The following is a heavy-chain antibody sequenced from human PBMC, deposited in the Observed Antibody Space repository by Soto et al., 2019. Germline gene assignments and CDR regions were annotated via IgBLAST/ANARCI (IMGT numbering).Heavy chain of an antibody. D-gene: IGHD3-3*01. J-gene: IGHJ4*02. V-gene: IGHV4-4*02. CDR3: ARERHYDFWSGYLDY. Sequence: SETLSLTCAVSSGSISSSNWWSWVRQPSGKGLEWIGEIYHSGSTNYNPSLKSRVTISVDKSKNQFSLKLSSVTAAGTAVYYCARERHYDFWSGYLDYWGQGTLVPVSS. CDR2: IYHSGST. CDR1: SGSISSSNW.